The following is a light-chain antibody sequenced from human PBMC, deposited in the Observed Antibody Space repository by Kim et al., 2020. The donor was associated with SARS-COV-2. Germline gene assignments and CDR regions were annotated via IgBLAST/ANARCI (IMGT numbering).Light chain of an antibody. CDR1: ANNKKY. Sequence: ATVRDRFTNTCLARANNKKYLGWYQQKPGKAPQLLVYDASTWEAGVPARFSGSGSGTDFIFTISTLQPEDVATYYCQQYDKPPPTFGEGTRLEIK. CDR2: DAS. V-gene: IGKV1-33*01. J-gene: IGKJ5*01. CDR3: QQYDKPPPT.